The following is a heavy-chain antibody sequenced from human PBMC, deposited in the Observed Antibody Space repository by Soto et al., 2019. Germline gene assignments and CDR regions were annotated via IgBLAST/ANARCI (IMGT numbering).Heavy chain of an antibody. Sequence: GGSLRLSCAASGFTFSSYAMSWVRQAPGKGLEWVSYISSSGSTIYYADSVKGRFTISRDNAKNPLYLQMNSLRAEDTAVYYCARLLYGDYVDYWGQGTLVTVSS. J-gene: IGHJ4*02. D-gene: IGHD2-2*02. V-gene: IGHV3-48*04. CDR3: ARLLYGDYVDY. CDR2: ISSSGSTI. CDR1: GFTFSSYA.